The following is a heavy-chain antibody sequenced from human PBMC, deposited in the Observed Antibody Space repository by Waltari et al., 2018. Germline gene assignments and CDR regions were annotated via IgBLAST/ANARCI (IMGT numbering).Heavy chain of an antibody. J-gene: IGHJ4*02. CDR1: GFTFSSYW. V-gene: IGHV3-7*01. D-gene: IGHD3-9*01. CDR3: ARYYDILTGYYDY. Sequence: EVQLVESGGGLVQPGGSLRLSCAASGFTFSSYWMSWVRQAPGKGLEWVANIKQDGSEKYYVDSVKGRFTISRDNAKNSLYLKMNSLRAEDTAVYYCARYYDILTGYYDYWGQGTLVTVSS. CDR2: IKQDGSEK.